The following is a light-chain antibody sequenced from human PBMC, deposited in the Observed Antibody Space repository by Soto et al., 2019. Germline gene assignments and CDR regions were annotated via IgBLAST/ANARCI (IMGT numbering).Light chain of an antibody. J-gene: IGKJ3*01. CDR3: QQRSSWPFT. Sequence: EVALKQSPGTLSLSQVARAIISCRASQSIANNSLTWSPQKPGQAPRVLIYDASTRATGIPDRFSGSGSGTDFTLTISRLEPGDFAVYCCQQRSSWPFTFGAGTKVDI. V-gene: IGKV3D-20*02. CDR2: DAS. CDR1: QSIANNS.